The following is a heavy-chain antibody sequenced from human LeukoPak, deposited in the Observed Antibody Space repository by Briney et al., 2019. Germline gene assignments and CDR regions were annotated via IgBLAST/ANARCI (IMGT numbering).Heavy chain of an antibody. CDR1: GYTFTSYY. V-gene: IGHV1-46*01. D-gene: IGHD2-21*02. CDR2: INPSGGST. J-gene: IGHJ4*01. CDR3: ARILPHYCGGYRYSEPQNDY. Sequence: ASVKVSCKASGYTFTSYYMHWVRQAPGQGLEWMGIINPSGGSTSYAQKFQGRVTMTRDTSTSTVYMELSSLRSEDTAVYYCARILPHYCGGYRYSEPQNDYWGQGTLVTGSS.